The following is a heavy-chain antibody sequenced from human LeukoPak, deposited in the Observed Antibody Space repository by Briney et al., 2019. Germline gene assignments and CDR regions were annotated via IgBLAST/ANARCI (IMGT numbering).Heavy chain of an antibody. J-gene: IGHJ4*02. V-gene: IGHV1-18*01. CDR1: GYTFTSYG. Sequence: ASVKVSCKASGYTFTSYGISWVRQAPGQGLEWMGWISAYNGNTNYAQKLQGRVTMTTDTSTSTAYMELRSLRSDDTAVYYCGRDTLSLWFGELLLLDYWGQGTLVTVSS. D-gene: IGHD3-10*01. CDR3: GRDTLSLWFGELLLLDY. CDR2: ISAYNGNT.